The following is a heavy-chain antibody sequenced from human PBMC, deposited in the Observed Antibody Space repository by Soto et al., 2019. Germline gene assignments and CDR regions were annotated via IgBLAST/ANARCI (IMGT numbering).Heavy chain of an antibody. CDR3: AKDKGVFNWATSYFDY. V-gene: IGHV3-30*18. Sequence: PGGSLRLSCAASGFTFSNYAMHWVRQAPGKGLEWVALTSYDGNNEYYTDSVKGRFTISRDNSKNTLFLQMNSLRPEDTAVYYCAKDKGVFNWATSYFDYWGQGAPVTVSS. CDR2: TSYDGNNE. CDR1: GFTFSNYA. J-gene: IGHJ4*02. D-gene: IGHD1-1*01.